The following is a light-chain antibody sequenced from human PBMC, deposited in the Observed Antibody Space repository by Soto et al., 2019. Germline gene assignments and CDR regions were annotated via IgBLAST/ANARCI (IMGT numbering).Light chain of an antibody. CDR1: SGHSSYA. CDR3: QTWGTGILV. Sequence: QSVLTQSPSASASLGASVKLTCTLSSGHSSYAIAWHQQQPEKGPRYLMKVNSDGRHSKGDGIPDRFSGSSSGAERYLTISSLQSDDEADYYCQTWGTGILVFGGGTKVTVL. V-gene: IGLV4-69*02. J-gene: IGLJ3*02. CDR2: VNSDGRH.